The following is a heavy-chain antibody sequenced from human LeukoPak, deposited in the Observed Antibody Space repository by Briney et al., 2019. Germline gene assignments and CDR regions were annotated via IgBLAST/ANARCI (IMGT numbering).Heavy chain of an antibody. D-gene: IGHD6-19*01. Sequence: GGSLRLSCAASGFTVSSNYVSWVRQAPGKGLEWVSVIYSGGSTYYADSVKGRFTISRDNSKNTVDLRMNSLRAEDTAVYYCTRDPPSSGWSFDYWGQGTLVTVSS. V-gene: IGHV3-66*01. CDR2: IYSGGST. CDR1: GFTVSSNY. J-gene: IGHJ4*02. CDR3: TRDPPSSGWSFDY.